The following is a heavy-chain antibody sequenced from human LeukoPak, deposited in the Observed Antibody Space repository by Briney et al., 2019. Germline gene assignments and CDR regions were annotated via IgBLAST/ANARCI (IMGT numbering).Heavy chain of an antibody. CDR3: ASDLWGVGPSLVGYYFDH. D-gene: IGHD1-26*01. CDR2: LNLNSGGT. J-gene: IGHJ4*02. V-gene: IGHV1-2*02. Sequence: AASVKVSCKASGYTFTAYYMHWLRQAPGQGLEWMGWLNLNSGGTSSAQNFQERVAMTRHTSISTAYMKLRRLRSDDTAVYYCASDLWGVGPSLVGYYFDHWGQGTLVTVSS. CDR1: GYTFTAYY.